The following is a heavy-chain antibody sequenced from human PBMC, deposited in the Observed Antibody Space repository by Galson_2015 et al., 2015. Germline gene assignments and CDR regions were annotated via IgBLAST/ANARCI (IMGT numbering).Heavy chain of an antibody. Sequence: QSGAEVKKPGESLKISCKASGYTFTSYGISWVRQAPGQGLEWMGWISAYNGNTNYAQKLQGRVTMTTDTSTSTAYMELRRLRSDDTAVYYCARAVYAHPSPGNDFWSGAGGYWGQGTLVAVSS. CDR1: GYTFTSYG. D-gene: IGHD3-3*01. CDR3: ARAVYAHPSPGNDFWSGAGGY. V-gene: IGHV1-18*01. CDR2: ISAYNGNT. J-gene: IGHJ4*02.